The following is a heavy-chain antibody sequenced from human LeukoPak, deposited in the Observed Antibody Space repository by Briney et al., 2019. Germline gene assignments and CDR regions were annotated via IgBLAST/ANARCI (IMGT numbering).Heavy chain of an antibody. D-gene: IGHD5-12*01. V-gene: IGHV3-21*01. Sequence: TGGSLRLSCAASGFTFSNYIINWVRQAPGKGLEWVSSISSTSNYIYYANSVKGRFTISRDNAKNSLYLQMNSLRAEDTAVYYCARDSGYDLYYFDYWGQGTLVTVSS. CDR3: ARDSGYDLYYFDY. J-gene: IGHJ4*02. CDR1: GFTFSNYI. CDR2: ISSTSNYI.